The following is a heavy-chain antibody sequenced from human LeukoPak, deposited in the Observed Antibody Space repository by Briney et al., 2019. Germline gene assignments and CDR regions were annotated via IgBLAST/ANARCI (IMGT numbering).Heavy chain of an antibody. J-gene: IGHJ6*02. D-gene: IGHD3-10*01. Sequence: GGSLRLSCAASGFTFSSYAMSWVRQAPGKGVEGVSVITISGGSTYYADSVKRRFPISKHNSKNTLYLQINSLRAEYTAVYYCAKGAYGSGMKIPSYYYYVMDVWGQGTTLTLSS. V-gene: IGHV3-23*01. CDR1: GFTFSSYA. CDR2: ITISGGST. CDR3: AKGAYGSGMKIPSYYYYVMDV.